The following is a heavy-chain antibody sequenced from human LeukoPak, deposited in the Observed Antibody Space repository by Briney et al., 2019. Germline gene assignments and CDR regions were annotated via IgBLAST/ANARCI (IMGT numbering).Heavy chain of an antibody. V-gene: IGHV1-2*06. D-gene: IGHD1-20*01. J-gene: IGHJ4*02. CDR3: TRAGISATDY. CDR2: INPNSGGT. CDR1: GYAFTAYY. Sequence: ASVKVPCKASGYAFTAYYFHWVRQAPGQGLEWMGRINPNSGGTNYAQKFQGRVTMTRDTSISTAYMELSRLRSDDTAVYYCTRAGISATDYWGQGTLVTVSS.